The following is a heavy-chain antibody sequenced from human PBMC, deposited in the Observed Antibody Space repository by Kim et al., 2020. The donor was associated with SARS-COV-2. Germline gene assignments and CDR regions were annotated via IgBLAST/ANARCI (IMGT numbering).Heavy chain of an antibody. CDR3: SRRDYYHYGTDV. Sequence: SETLSLTCTVSGGSISRSSYYWDWIRQPPGKGLEWIGNIYYTGGTYYNPSLKSRVTISVDTSKNQYSLQLSSVTAADTAIYYCSRRDYYHYGTDVCGQGT. CDR1: GGSISRSSYY. J-gene: IGHJ6*02. CDR2: IYYTGGT. V-gene: IGHV4-39*01.